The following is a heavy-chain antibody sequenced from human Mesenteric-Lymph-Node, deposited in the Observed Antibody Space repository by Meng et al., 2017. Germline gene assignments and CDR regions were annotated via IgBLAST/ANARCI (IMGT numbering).Heavy chain of an antibody. D-gene: IGHD1-1*01. V-gene: IGHV4-61*01. Sequence: VPLTESRRGPVRPSETLPSPCTSSGDAVRSTCCFWSWIRPPPGKGLEWIGYVYYSGSTNYNPSLKSRVTISVDTSKNQFYLKLNSVTAADTAVYYCARERSRNDVGYFDYWGRGNLVTVSS. CDR3: ARERSRNDVGYFDY. CDR1: GDAVRSTCCF. CDR2: VYYSGST. J-gene: IGHJ4*02.